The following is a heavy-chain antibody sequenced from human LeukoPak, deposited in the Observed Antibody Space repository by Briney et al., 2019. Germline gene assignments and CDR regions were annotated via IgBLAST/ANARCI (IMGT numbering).Heavy chain of an antibody. CDR2: IYYRGST. J-gene: IGHJ4*02. D-gene: IGHD5-18*01. CDR3: ARSVLGYSYGLHIDY. V-gene: IGHV4-59*01. Sequence: PSETLSLTCTVSGDSISSYYWSRIRQPPGKGLEWIGYIYYRGSTTYNPSLKSRVTISVDTSKNQFSLKLSSLTAADTAVYYCARSVLGYSYGLHIDYWGQGTLVTVSS. CDR1: GDSISSYY.